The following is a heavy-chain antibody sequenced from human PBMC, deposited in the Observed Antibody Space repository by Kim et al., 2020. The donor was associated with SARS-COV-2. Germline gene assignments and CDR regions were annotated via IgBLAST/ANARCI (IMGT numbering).Heavy chain of an antibody. CDR3: AKGRPTWGSYGSTYYFD. CDR2: IFNSGATT. D-gene: IGHD5-18*01. CDR1: GFTFSSYA. J-gene: IGHJ4*01. Sequence: GGSLRLSCAVSGFTFSSYAMSWVRQAPGKGLEYVAAIFNSGATTYYADSVKGRFTISRDNSKNTLYLQMNSLRAEDTAVYYCAKGRPTWGSYGSTYYFD. V-gene: IGHV3-23*01.